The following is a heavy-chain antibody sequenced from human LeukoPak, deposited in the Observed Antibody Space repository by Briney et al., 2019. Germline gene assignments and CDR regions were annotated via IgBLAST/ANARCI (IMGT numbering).Heavy chain of an antibody. CDR3: AKLPKTVTPFQY. D-gene: IGHD4-17*01. J-gene: IGHJ4*02. CDR1: GFTLSSYD. CDR2: ISYDGSNK. V-gene: IGHV3-30*18. Sequence: GGSLRLSCAASGFTLSSYDMHWVRQAPGKGLEWVASISYDGSNKYYADSVKGRFTISRDNSKNTLYLQMNSLRAGDTAVYYCAKLPKTVTPFQYWGQGTLVTVSS.